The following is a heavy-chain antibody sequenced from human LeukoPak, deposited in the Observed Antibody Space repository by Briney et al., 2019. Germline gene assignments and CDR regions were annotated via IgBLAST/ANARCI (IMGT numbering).Heavy chain of an antibody. D-gene: IGHD3-9*01. CDR1: GFTFSSYA. Sequence: GGSLRLSCAASGFTFSSYAMHWVRQAPGKGLEWVAVISYDGSNKYYADSVKGRFTISRDNSKNTLYLQMNSLRAGDTAVYYCARPVLRYFDWGQGTLVTVSS. J-gene: IGHJ4*02. CDR3: ARPVLRYFD. CDR2: ISYDGSNK. V-gene: IGHV3-30*14.